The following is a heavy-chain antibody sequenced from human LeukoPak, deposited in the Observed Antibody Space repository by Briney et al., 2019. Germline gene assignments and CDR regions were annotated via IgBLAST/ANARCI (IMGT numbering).Heavy chain of an antibody. J-gene: IGHJ4*02. CDR2: ISSSSSYI. CDR3: ARREPQGCSGTSCFAGPVGH. D-gene: IGHD2-2*01. V-gene: IGHV3-21*01. Sequence: GGSLRLSCAASGFTFSSYSMNWVRQAPGKGLEWVSSISSSSSYIYYADSVKGRFTISRDNAKNSLYLQMNSLRAEDTAVYYCARREPQGCSGTSCFAGPVGHWGQGTLVTVSS. CDR1: GFTFSSYS.